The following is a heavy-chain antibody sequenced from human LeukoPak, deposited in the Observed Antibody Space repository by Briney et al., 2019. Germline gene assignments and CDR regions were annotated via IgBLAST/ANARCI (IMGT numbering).Heavy chain of an antibody. CDR1: GFTFSSYS. Sequence: GGSLRLSCAASGFTFSSYSMNWVRQAPGKGLEWVAYISSSSSTIYYADSVKGRFTISRDNAKNTLYLQMNSLRAEDTAVYYCAKDLFRGDSSGYYSLGVFGGIDYWGQGTLVTVSS. J-gene: IGHJ4*02. CDR3: AKDLFRGDSSGYYSLGVFGGIDY. V-gene: IGHV3-48*04. D-gene: IGHD3-22*01. CDR2: ISSSSSTI.